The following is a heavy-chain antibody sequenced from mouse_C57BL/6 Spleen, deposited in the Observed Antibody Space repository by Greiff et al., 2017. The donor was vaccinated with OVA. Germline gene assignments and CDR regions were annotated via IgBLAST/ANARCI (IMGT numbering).Heavy chain of an antibody. D-gene: IGHD2-4*01. CDR2: IYPGDGDT. Sequence: QVQLQQSGPELVKPGASVKISCKASGYAFSSSWMNWVKQRPGKGLEWIGRIYPGDGDTNYNGKFKGKATLTADKSSSTAYMQLSSLTSEDSAVYFCARFYDYDDGYWGQGTTLTVSS. J-gene: IGHJ2*01. CDR3: ARFYDYDDGY. CDR1: GYAFSSSW. V-gene: IGHV1-82*01.